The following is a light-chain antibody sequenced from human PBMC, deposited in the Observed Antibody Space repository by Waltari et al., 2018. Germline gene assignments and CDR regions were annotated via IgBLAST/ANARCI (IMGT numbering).Light chain of an antibody. CDR3: QQYYSTPRT. V-gene: IGKV4-1*01. CDR1: QSVLYSSTNKNY. CDR2: WAS. Sequence: DIVMTQSPDSLAVSLGERATIHCKSSQSVLYSSTNKNYLAWDQQKPGQPPKLLIYWASTRESGVPDRFSGSGSGTDFTLTISSLQAEDVAVYYCQQYYSTPRTFGQGTKVEIK. J-gene: IGKJ1*01.